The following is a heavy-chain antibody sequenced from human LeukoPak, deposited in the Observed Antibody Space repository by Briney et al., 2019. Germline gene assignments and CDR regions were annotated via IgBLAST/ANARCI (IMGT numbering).Heavy chain of an antibody. Sequence: GGSLRLSCAASGFTFSSYWMHWVRQAPGKGLVWVSRINSDGSSTSYADSVKGRFTISRGNAKNTLYLQMNSLRAEDTAVYYCARVAGYYPYFDYWGQGTLVTVSS. CDR1: GFTFSSYW. J-gene: IGHJ4*02. CDR2: INSDGSST. V-gene: IGHV3-74*01. CDR3: ARVAGYYPYFDY. D-gene: IGHD3-10*01.